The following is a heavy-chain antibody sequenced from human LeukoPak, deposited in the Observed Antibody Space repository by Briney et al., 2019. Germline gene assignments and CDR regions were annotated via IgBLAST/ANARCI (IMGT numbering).Heavy chain of an antibody. V-gene: IGHV3-7*01. J-gene: IGHJ4*02. CDR2: IKQDGSEK. D-gene: IGHD6-19*01. CDR3: AREGYSSGWDVFDY. CDR1: GFTFSSYW. Sequence: PGGSLRLSCAASGFTFSSYWMSWVRQAPGKGLEWGANIKQDGSEKYYVDSVKGRFTISRDNAKNSLYLQMNSLRAEDTAVYYCAREGYSSGWDVFDYWGQGTLVTVSS.